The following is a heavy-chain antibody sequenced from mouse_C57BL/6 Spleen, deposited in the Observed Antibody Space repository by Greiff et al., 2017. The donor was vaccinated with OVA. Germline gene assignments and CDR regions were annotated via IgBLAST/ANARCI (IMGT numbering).Heavy chain of an antibody. D-gene: IGHD2-1*01. CDR1: GYTFTDYY. Sequence: VQLQQSGPELVKPGASVKISCKASGYTFTDYYMNGVKQSHGKSLEWIGDINPNNGGTSYNQKFKGKATLTVDKSSSTAYMELRSLTSEDSAVYYCAREGGNSYAMDYWGQGTSVTVSS. CDR2: INPNNGGT. V-gene: IGHV1-26*01. CDR3: AREGGNSYAMDY. J-gene: IGHJ4*01.